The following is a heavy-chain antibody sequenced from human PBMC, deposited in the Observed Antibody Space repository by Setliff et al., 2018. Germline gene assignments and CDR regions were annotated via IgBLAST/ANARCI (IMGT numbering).Heavy chain of an antibody. Sequence: PGGSLRLSCAASGFTFSSYAMSWVRQAPGKGLEWVSMISGSAQTTYYADSVKGRFTISRDNSKNTLYLQMNSLRAEDTAVYYCALDGPYYYYGMDVWGQGTTVTVSS. CDR3: ALDGPYYYYGMDV. CDR1: GFTFSSYA. V-gene: IGHV3-23*01. J-gene: IGHJ6*02. CDR2: ISGSAQTT.